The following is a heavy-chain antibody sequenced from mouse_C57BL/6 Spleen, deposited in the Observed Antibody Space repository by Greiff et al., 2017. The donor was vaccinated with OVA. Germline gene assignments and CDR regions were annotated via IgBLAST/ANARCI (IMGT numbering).Heavy chain of an antibody. J-gene: IGHJ2*01. CDR3: ARAHYYDYDEGYYFDY. CDR1: GFTFSSYA. CDR2: ISDGGSYT. D-gene: IGHD2-4*01. V-gene: IGHV5-4*03. Sequence: EVKVVESGGGLVKPGGSLKLSCAASGFTFSSYAMSWVRQTPEKRLEWVATISDGGSYTYYPDNVKGRFTISRDNAKNNLYLQMSHLKSEDTAMYYCARAHYYDYDEGYYFDYWGQGTTLTVSS.